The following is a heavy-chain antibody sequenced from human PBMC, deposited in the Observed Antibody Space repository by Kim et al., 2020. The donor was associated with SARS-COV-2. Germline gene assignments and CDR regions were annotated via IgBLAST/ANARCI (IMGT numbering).Heavy chain of an antibody. V-gene: IGHV3-74*01. J-gene: IGHJ4*02. CDR1: GFTLSPYW. Sequence: GGSLRLSCAASGFTLSPYWMHWVRQVPGKSLEWLSRINDGDGSYPSYADSVKGRFTISRDNAKNTLYLQMNGLRVEDTAVYYCARGTSDWPGIDYWGQGTLVTVSA. CDR2: INDGDGSYP. CDR3: ARGTSDWPGIDY. D-gene: IGHD6-19*01.